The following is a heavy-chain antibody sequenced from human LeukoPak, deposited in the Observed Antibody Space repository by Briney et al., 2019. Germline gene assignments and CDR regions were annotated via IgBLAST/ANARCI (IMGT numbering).Heavy chain of an antibody. Sequence: AGGSLRLSCAASGFTFSNYWMSWVRQAPGKGLEWVANIKEDGSEKYYVDSVKGRFTISRDNAKNSLYLQMNSLRVEDTAVYHCARPLFSAHDNSGYYGYWGQGTLVTVSS. D-gene: IGHD3-22*01. J-gene: IGHJ4*02. CDR2: IKEDGSEK. CDR3: ARPLFSAHDNSGYYGY. V-gene: IGHV3-7*01. CDR1: GFTFSNYW.